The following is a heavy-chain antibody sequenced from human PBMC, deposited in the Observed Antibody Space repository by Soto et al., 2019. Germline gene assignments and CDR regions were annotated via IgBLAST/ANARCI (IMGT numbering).Heavy chain of an antibody. CDR2: ISATGTTT. D-gene: IGHD6-25*01. J-gene: IGHJ4*02. Sequence: EVQLMESGGGFVQPGGSLSLSCAASEFSFSSYALIWVRHAPGKGLKWVSAISATGTTTYYADSVKGRFAISRHNSKRTLFLPMVSLSLENTAVYYGATYRSAFDYWGQSTVVTVSS. CDR1: EFSFSSYA. V-gene: IGHV3-23*01. CDR3: ATYRSAFDY.